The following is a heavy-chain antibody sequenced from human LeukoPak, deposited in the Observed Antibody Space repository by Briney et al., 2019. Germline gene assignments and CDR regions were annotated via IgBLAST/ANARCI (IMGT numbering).Heavy chain of an antibody. Sequence: PGGSLRLSCAASGFTFSSYSMNWVRQAPRKGLEWVSSISSSSSYIYYADSVKGRFTISRDNAKNSLYLQMNSLRAEDTAVYYCARDSPRSSGWYPYDYWGQGTLVTVSS. D-gene: IGHD6-19*01. V-gene: IGHV3-21*01. CDR3: ARDSPRSSGWYPYDY. J-gene: IGHJ4*02. CDR2: ISSSSSYI. CDR1: GFTFSSYS.